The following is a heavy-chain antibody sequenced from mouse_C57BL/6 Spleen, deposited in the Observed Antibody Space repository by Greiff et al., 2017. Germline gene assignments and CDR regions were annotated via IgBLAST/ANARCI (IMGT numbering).Heavy chain of an antibody. CDR3: ARKNNYYGSSYDAMDY. D-gene: IGHD1-1*01. J-gene: IGHJ4*01. Sequence: QVQLQQPGAELVMPGASVKLSCKASGYTFTSYWMHWVKQRPGQGLEWIGEIDPSDSYTNYNQKFKGKSTLTVDKSSSTAYMQLSSLTSEDSAVYYCARKNNYYGSSYDAMDYWGQGTSVTVSS. CDR2: IDPSDSYT. V-gene: IGHV1-69*01. CDR1: GYTFTSYW.